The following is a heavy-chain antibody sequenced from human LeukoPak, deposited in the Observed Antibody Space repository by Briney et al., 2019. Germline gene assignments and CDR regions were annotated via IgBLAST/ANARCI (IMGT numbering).Heavy chain of an antibody. Sequence: PSETLSLTCTVSGGSISSSSYNWARIRQPPGKGLEWIGNIDNIGSTYYNPSLQSRVTISVDKSKDQLSLKLNSVTAADTAMYYCARPPGIAAAWFDPWGQGTLVTVSS. CDR3: ARPPGIAAAWFDP. J-gene: IGHJ5*02. V-gene: IGHV4-39*01. CDR1: GGSISSSSYN. D-gene: IGHD6-13*01. CDR2: IDNIGST.